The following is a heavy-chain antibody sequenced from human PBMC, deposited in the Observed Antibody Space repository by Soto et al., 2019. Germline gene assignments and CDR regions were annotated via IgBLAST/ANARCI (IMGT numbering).Heavy chain of an antibody. CDR3: ASSYCISTSCPPYYGMDV. Sequence: QVQLVQSGAEEKKPGASVKVSCKASGYTFTSYAMHWVRQAPGQRLEWMGWINAGNGNTKYSQKFQGRVTIDRDTSARTAYMELRSLRSEQTAVYYCASSYCISTSCPPYYGMDVWGQGTTVTVSS. CDR2: INAGNGNT. CDR1: GYTFTSYA. J-gene: IGHJ6*02. V-gene: IGHV1-3*05. D-gene: IGHD2-2*01.